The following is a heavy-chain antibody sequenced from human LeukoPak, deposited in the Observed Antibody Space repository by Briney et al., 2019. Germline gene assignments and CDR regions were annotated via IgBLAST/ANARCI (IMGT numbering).Heavy chain of an antibody. CDR1: GYTFTSYD. J-gene: IGHJ5*02. Sequence: ASVKVSCKASGYTFTSYDINWVRQATGQGLEWMGWMNPNSGNTGYAQNFQGRLTMTRNTSISTVYMELSSLRSEDTAVYYCARGPRSGDLSLGYWFDPWGQATLVSVSS. V-gene: IGHV1-8*01. CDR2: MNPNSGNT. D-gene: IGHD3-10*02. CDR3: ARGPRSGDLSLGYWFDP.